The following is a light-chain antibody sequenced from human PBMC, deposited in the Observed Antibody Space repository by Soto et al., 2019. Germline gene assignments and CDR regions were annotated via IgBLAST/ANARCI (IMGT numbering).Light chain of an antibody. J-gene: IGKJ4*01. CDR3: QQYHNWPPLT. CDR1: QSVSSY. Sequence: EIVLTQSPATLSLSPGERATLSCRASQSVSSYLAWYQQKPGQAPRLLIYGASTRATGIPARFSGGGSETDFTLTISSLQSEDFAVYYCQQYHNWPPLTFGGGTKVEIK. CDR2: GAS. V-gene: IGKV3-15*01.